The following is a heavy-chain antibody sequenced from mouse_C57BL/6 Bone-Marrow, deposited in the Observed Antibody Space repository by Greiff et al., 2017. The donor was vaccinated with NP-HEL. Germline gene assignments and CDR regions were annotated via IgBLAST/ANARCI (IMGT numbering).Heavy chain of an antibody. Sequence: QVQLKESGAELAKPGASVKLSCKASGYTFTSYWMHWVQQRPGPGLEWIGYINPSSGSTKYNQKFKDKATLTADKSSSTAYMHLTSLPSENSAVYYCARKVDSSDYVGAMDYWGQGTSVTVSS. V-gene: IGHV1-7*01. CDR2: INPSSGST. CDR3: ARKVDSSDYVGAMDY. D-gene: IGHD3-2*02. J-gene: IGHJ4*01. CDR1: GYTFTSYW.